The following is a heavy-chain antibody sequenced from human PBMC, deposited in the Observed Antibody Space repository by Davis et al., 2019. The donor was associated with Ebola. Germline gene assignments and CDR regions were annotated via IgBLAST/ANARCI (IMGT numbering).Heavy chain of an antibody. Sequence: GESLKISCAASGFTFSSYWIHWVRQGPGKGLVWVSRINPGGSDTIYADFVKGRFTISRDNAKNTLYLQMNSLRAEDTAVYYCARETPLRGNNFFDYWGQGNLVTVSS. V-gene: IGHV3-74*01. D-gene: IGHD1/OR15-1a*01. CDR2: INPGGSDT. CDR3: ARETPLRGNNFFDY. CDR1: GFTFSSYW. J-gene: IGHJ4*02.